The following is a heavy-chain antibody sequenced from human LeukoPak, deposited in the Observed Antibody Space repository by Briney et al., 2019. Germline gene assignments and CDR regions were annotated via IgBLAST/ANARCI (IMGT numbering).Heavy chain of an antibody. CDR3: ARMTPRDYFDY. Sequence: PSETLSLTCTVSGGSISSGDYYWSWIRQPPGKGLEWIGYIYYSGSTYYNPSLKSRVTISVDTSKNQFSLKLSSVTAADTAVYYCARMTPRDYFDYWGQGTLVTVSS. CDR2: IYYSGST. V-gene: IGHV4-30-4*01. CDR1: GGSISSGDYY. J-gene: IGHJ4*02.